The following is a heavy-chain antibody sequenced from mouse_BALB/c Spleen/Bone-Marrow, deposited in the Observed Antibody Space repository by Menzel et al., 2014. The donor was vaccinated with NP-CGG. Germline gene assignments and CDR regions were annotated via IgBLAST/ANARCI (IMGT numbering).Heavy chain of an antibody. CDR3: ARGDVSAWFAY. D-gene: IGHD3-3*01. V-gene: IGHV1S81*02. CDR2: INPSNGRT. Sequence: VQLQQSGAELVKPGASVKLSCKASGYTFTSYWMHWVKQRPGQGLEWIGEINPSNGRTNYNEKFKSKATLTVDKSSSTAYMQLSSLTSDDSAVYSCARGDVSAWFAYWGQGTLFTVSA. CDR1: GYTFTSYW. J-gene: IGHJ3*01.